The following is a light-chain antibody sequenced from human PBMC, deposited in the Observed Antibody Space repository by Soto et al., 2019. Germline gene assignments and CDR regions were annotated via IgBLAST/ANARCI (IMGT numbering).Light chain of an antibody. V-gene: IGKV3-20*01. Sequence: EIVLTQSPGTLSLSLGERATLSCRASQSVSSNYLAWYQQKPGQAPRLLIYGASSRATGIPDRFSGSGSGTDFTLSISRLEPEDFAVYYCKQYGSVSWTFGQGTKVDIK. CDR3: KQYGSVSWT. CDR1: QSVSSNY. CDR2: GAS. J-gene: IGKJ1*01.